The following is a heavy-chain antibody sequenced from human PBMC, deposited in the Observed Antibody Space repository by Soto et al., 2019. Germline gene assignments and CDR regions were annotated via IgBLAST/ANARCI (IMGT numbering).Heavy chain of an antibody. Sequence: PSETLSLTCTVSGGSISSYYWSWIRQPPGKGLEWIGYIYYSGSTNYNPSLQGRVTMTTDTSTSTAYMELRSLRSDDTAVYYCARNDIVGATWDFDYWGQGTLVTVSS. CDR3: ARNDIVGATWDFDY. J-gene: IGHJ4*02. V-gene: IGHV4-59*01. CDR2: IYYSGST. CDR1: GGSISSYY. D-gene: IGHD1-26*01.